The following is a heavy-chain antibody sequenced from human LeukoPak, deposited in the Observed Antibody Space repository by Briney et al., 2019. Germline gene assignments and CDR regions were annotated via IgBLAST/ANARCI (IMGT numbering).Heavy chain of an antibody. CDR1: GGSISSYY. J-gene: IGHJ3*02. D-gene: IGHD2-21*01. Sequence: SETLSLTCTVSGGSISSYYWSWIRQPPGKGLEWIGYIYYSGSTNYNPSLKSRVTISVDTSKNQFSLKPSSVTAADTAVYYCATSPLAYCGGDCYNLAAFDIWGQGTMVTVSS. CDR2: IYYSGST. V-gene: IGHV4-59*01. CDR3: ATSPLAYCGGDCYNLAAFDI.